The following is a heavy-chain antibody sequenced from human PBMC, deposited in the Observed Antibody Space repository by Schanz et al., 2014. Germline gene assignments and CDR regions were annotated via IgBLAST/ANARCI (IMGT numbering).Heavy chain of an antibody. CDR1: GDTFRSYT. V-gene: IGHV1-69*02. CDR2: IIPILGIA. D-gene: IGHD2-2*02. CDR3: AGTYCSSTSCYTGYYYMDV. Sequence: QVQLVQSGAEVKKPGSSVKVSCKASGDTFRSYTINWVRHAPGQGLEWMGRIIPILGIANYAQNFQGRVTITADKSTSTAYMELTSLRSEDTAVYYCAGTYCSSTSCYTGYYYMDVWGKGTTXTVSS. J-gene: IGHJ6*03.